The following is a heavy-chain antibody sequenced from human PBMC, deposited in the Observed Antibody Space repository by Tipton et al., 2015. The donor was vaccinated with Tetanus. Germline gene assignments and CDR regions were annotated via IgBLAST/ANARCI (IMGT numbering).Heavy chain of an antibody. CDR2: INHSGST. CDR1: GGSFSGYY. Sequence: LRLSCAVYGGSFSGYYWSWIRQPPGKGLEWIGEINHSGSTNYNPSLKSRVTISVDTTKNQFSLKLSSVTAADTAVYYCARVSVAFDDWGQESLVSVSS. V-gene: IGHV4-34*01. J-gene: IGHJ4*02. CDR3: ARVSVAFDD. D-gene: IGHD6-19*01.